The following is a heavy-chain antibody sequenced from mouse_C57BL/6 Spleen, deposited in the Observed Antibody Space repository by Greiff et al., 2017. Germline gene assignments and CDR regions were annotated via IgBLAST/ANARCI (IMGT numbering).Heavy chain of an antibody. D-gene: IGHD2-1*01. CDR2: INPNNGGT. J-gene: IGHJ4*01. CDR1: GYTFTDYN. Sequence: VQLQQSGPELVKPGASVKIPCKASGYTFTDYNMDWVKQSHGKSLEWIGDINPNNGGTIYNQKFKGKATLTVAKSSSTAYMELRSLTSEDTSVYYWARVDDNYPYYAMDDWGQGTSVTVSS. V-gene: IGHV1-18*01. CDR3: ARVDDNYPYYAMDD.